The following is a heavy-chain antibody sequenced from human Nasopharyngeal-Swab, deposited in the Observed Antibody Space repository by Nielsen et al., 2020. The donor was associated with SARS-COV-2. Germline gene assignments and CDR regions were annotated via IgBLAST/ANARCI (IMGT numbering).Heavy chain of an antibody. CDR1: GYTFTSYG. J-gene: IGHJ4*02. CDR3: AREMYYYDSSGLDY. CDR2: ISAYNGNT. V-gene: IGHV1-18*01. Sequence: ASVKVSCKASGYTFTSYGISWVRQAPGQGLEWMGWISAYNGNTNYAQKFQGRVTMTTDTSTSTAYMELRSLRSDDTAVYYCAREMYYYDSSGLDYWGQGTLVTVSS. D-gene: IGHD3-22*01.